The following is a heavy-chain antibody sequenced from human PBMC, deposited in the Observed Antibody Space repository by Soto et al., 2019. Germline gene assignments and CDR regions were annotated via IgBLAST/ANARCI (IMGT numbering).Heavy chain of an antibody. J-gene: IGHJ4*02. CDR1: GYTFTGYY. CDR3: ARASRIARGYSGYDMTPVTTLLFDY. Sequence: ASVKVSCKASGYTFTGYYMHWVRQAPGQGLEWMGWINPNSGGTNYAQKFQGWVTMTRDTSISTAYMELRRLRSDDTAVYYCARASRIARGYSGYDMTPVTTLLFDYWGQGTLVTVSS. V-gene: IGHV1-2*04. CDR2: INPNSGGT. D-gene: IGHD5-12*01.